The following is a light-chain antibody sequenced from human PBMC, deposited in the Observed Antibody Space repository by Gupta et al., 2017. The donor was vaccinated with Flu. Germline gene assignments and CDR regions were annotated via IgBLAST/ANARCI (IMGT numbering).Light chain of an antibody. J-gene: IGLJ3*02. Sequence: QSALTQPRSVSGAPGQSVTISCTGTSSDVGGYNYVSWFQQHPGKAPKLLIYDVSTRPSGVPDRLSGSKSGNTASLTISGLQAADEADYYCCSYEGTYTWVFGGGTKVTVL. CDR2: DVS. CDR1: SSDVGGYNY. CDR3: CSYEGTYTWV. V-gene: IGLV2-11*01.